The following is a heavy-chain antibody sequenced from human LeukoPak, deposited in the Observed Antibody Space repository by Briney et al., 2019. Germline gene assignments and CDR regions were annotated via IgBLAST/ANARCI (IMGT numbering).Heavy chain of an antibody. CDR3: AREGGIGQYYFDY. CDR2: INPNSGGT. D-gene: IGHD2-21*01. V-gene: IGHV1-2*02. J-gene: IGHJ4*02. CDR1: GYTFTGYY. Sequence: ASVKVSCKASGYTFTGYYMHWVRQAPGQGLEWMGWINPNSGGTNYAQKFQGRVTMTRDTPISTAYMELSRLRSDDTAVYYCAREGGIGQYYFDYWGQGTLVTVSS.